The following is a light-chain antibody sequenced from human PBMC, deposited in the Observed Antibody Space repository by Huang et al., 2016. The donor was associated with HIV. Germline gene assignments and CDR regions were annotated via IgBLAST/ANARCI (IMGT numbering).Light chain of an antibody. CDR3: QQYNNWLL. CDR2: RAS. CDR1: QSVSSN. Sequence: EIVLTQSPATLSVSPGERATLSCRASQSVSSNLAWYQQKPGRPPRPHIYRASTRATGIPARFSGSGSGTEFTLTSSSLQSKDFAVYYVQQYNNWLLFGRGTKVEIK. V-gene: IGKV3-15*01. J-gene: IGKJ2*01.